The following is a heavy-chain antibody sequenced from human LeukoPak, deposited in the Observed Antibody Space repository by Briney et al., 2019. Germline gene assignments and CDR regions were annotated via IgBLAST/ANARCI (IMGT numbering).Heavy chain of an antibody. CDR3: AKALGVYDYVWGSYPHPDDY. V-gene: IGHV3-53*01. J-gene: IGHJ4*02. CDR2: IYSGGST. D-gene: IGHD3-16*02. CDR1: GFTVSSNY. Sequence: PGGSLRLSCAASGFTVSSNYMSWVGQAPGKGLEGGSVIYSGGSTYYADSVKGRFTISRDNAKNSLYLQMNSLRAEDTAVYYCAKALGVYDYVWGSYPHPDDYWGQGTLVTVSS.